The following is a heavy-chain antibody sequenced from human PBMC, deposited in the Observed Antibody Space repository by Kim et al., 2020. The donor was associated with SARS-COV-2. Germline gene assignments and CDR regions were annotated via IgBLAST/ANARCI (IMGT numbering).Heavy chain of an antibody. CDR1: GFTFSSYA. J-gene: IGHJ3*02. Sequence: GGSLRLSCAASGFTFSSYAMHWVRQAPGKGLEWVAVISYDGSNKYYADSVKGRFTISRDNSKNTLYLQMNSLRAEDTAVYYCAREGPEAAAYLNDAFDIWGQGTMVTVSS. CDR3: AREGPEAAAYLNDAFDI. CDR2: ISYDGSNK. D-gene: IGHD6-13*01. V-gene: IGHV3-30-3*01.